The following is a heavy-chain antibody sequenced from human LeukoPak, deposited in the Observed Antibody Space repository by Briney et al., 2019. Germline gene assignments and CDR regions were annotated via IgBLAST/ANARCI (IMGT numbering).Heavy chain of an antibody. V-gene: IGHV3-33*01. Sequence: GGSLRLSCAASGFTFSSYGMPWVRQAPGKGLEWVAVIWYDGSNKYYADSVKGRFTISRDNSKNTLYLQMNSLRAEDTAVYYCARDRAAAGEYYYYYGMDVWGQGTTVTVSS. CDR1: GFTFSSYG. D-gene: IGHD6-13*01. CDR3: ARDRAAAGEYYYYYGMDV. J-gene: IGHJ6*02. CDR2: IWYDGSNK.